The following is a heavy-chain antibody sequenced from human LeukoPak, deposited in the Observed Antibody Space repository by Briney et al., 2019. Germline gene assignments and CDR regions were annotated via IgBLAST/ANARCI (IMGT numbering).Heavy chain of an antibody. CDR3: TTEGYSYGYHAFHI. CDR2: IKTKTAGGTT. CDR1: GFTFSSAW. J-gene: IGHJ3*02. V-gene: IGHV3-15*01. Sequence: GGSLRLSCAASGFTFSSAWMNWVRQAPGKGLEWVGRIKTKTAGGTTDYAAPVKGRFTISRDDSKATLYLQMNSLKTEDTAVYYCTTEGYSYGYHAFHIWGPGTMVSVSS. D-gene: IGHD5-18*01.